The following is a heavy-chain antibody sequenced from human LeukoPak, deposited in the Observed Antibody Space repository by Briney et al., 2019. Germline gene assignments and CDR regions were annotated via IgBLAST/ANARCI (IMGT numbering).Heavy chain of an antibody. CDR3: TTDPLLGM. J-gene: IGHJ4*02. V-gene: IGHV3-15*01. Sequence: PGGSLRLSCAASGFTFSNAWMSWVRQAPGKGLEWVGRTKSKIDGGTADYAAPVKGRFTISRDDSKDTLYLQMSGLKTEDTAVYYCTTDPLLGMGGQGTLVTVSS. CDR1: GFTFSNAW. D-gene: IGHD3-3*01. CDR2: TKSKIDGGTA.